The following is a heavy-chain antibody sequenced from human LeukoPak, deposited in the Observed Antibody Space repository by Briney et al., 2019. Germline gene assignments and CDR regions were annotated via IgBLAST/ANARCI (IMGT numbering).Heavy chain of an antibody. CDR2: SSSYNGQT. D-gene: IGHD2-21*01. CDR1: GYTFTDYG. Sequence: ASVKVSCKASGYTFTDYGVTWVRQAPGQGLEWMGWSSSYNGQTNYIQKFRGRVTMTADPSTSTAHLELRSLTSDDMAVYYCARDPPDSATIWAFDIWGQGTMVTVSS. CDR3: ARDPPDSATIWAFDI. V-gene: IGHV1-18*03. J-gene: IGHJ3*02.